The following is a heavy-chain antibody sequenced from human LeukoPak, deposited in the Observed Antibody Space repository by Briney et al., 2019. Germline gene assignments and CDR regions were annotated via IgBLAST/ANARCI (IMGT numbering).Heavy chain of an antibody. J-gene: IGHJ4*02. V-gene: IGHV1-69*05. CDR2: IIPIFGTA. CDR1: GITFSYCT. Sequence: SVKVSCKASGITFSYCTISWVRQASGQGLEWMGRIIPIFGTADYAQKFQGRVTMTTDESTNTAYMELSSLRSEDTAVYYCAREPVPRSSGLQYWGQGTLVTVSS. CDR3: AREPVPRSSGLQY. D-gene: IGHD3-22*01.